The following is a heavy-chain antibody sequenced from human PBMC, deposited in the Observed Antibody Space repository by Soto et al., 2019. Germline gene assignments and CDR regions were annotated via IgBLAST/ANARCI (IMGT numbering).Heavy chain of an antibody. D-gene: IGHD2-2*01. J-gene: IGHJ5*02. CDR3: ARQGYCSITSCYDDRGFTELPGWFDP. V-gene: IGHV4-59*08. CDR1: GGSISSYY. CDR2: IYYSGST. Sequence: SETLSLTCTVSGGSISSYYWSWIRQPPGKGLEWIGYIYYSGSTNYNPSLKSRVTISVDTSKNQFSLKLSSVTAADTAVYYCARQGYCSITSCYDDRGFTELPGWFDPWGQGTLVTVSS.